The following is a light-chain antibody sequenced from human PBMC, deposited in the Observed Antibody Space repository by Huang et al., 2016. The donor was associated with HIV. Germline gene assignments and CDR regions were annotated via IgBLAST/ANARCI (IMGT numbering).Light chain of an antibody. CDR1: QDITNS. J-gene: IGKJ5*01. Sequence: DIQMTQSPASLFASVGDRVTITCQASQDITNSLNWYEQKPGKAPKVLIYDESNLETGVPSRFSGSGSGTDFTFTISSLQPEDIATYYCQQYNDLPITFGQGTRLEIK. CDR2: DES. V-gene: IGKV1-33*01. CDR3: QQYNDLPIT.